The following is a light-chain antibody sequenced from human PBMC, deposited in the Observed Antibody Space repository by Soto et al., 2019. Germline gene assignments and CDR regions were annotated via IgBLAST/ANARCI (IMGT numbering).Light chain of an antibody. CDR2: EGS. V-gene: IGLV2-23*01. CDR1: SSDVGSYNL. J-gene: IGLJ1*01. Sequence: QCVLTQPASVSGSPGQSIAISCTGTSSDVGSYNLVSWYQQHPGKAPKLMIYEGSKRPSGVSNRFSGSKSGNTASLTISGLQAEDEADYYCCSYAGSSTGGGYVFGTGTKVTVL. CDR3: CSYAGSSTGGGYV.